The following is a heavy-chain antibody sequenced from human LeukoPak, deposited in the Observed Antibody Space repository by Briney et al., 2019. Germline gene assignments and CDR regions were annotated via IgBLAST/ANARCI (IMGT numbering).Heavy chain of an antibody. CDR2: INHSGST. CDR3: ARGIGSSGSRRPFDY. J-gene: IGHJ4*02. Sequence: SETLSLTCTVSGGSISSGGYYWSWIRQPPGKGLEWIGEINHSGSTNYNPSLKSRVTISVDTSKNQFSLKLSSVTAADTAVYYCARGIGSSGSRRPFDYWGQGTLVTVSS. V-gene: IGHV4-39*07. CDR1: GGSISSGGYY. D-gene: IGHD1-26*01.